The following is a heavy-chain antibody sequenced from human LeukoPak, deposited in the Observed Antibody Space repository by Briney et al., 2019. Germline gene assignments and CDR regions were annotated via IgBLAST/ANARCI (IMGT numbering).Heavy chain of an antibody. D-gene: IGHD4-17*01. CDR3: ARVGSYGDHPTDY. Sequence: ASVKVSCKASGYTFTGYYMHWVRQAPGQGLEWMGWINPNSGDTNYAQKFQGRVTMTRDTSISTAYMELSRLRSDDTAVYYCARVGSYGDHPTDYWGQGTLVTVSS. CDR2: INPNSGDT. J-gene: IGHJ4*02. CDR1: GYTFTGYY. V-gene: IGHV1-2*02.